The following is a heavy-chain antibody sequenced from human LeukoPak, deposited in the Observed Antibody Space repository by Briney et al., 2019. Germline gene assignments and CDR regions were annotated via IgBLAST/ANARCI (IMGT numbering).Heavy chain of an antibody. CDR1: GGTFSSYA. V-gene: IGHV1-69*13. CDR2: IIPIFGTA. Sequence: ASVKVSCKASGGTFSSYAISWVRQAPGQGLEWMGGIIPIFGTANYAQKFQGRVTITADESTSTAYMELSSLRSEDTAVYYCARDGALFIVGAPPAGYFDYWGQGTLVTVSS. J-gene: IGHJ4*02. D-gene: IGHD1-26*01. CDR3: ARDGALFIVGAPPAGYFDY.